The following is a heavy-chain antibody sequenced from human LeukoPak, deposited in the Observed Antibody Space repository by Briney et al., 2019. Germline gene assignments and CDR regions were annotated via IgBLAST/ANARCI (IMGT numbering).Heavy chain of an antibody. CDR2: IYPGGSDN. CDR3: ARTNYYDSSGYPPGSEYFQH. Sequence: GASLKISCKGGGSIFTSYWIGWGRPLPGKGLGWMGIIYPGGSDNRYSPTFQGQVTISADTSISRAYLQWSSLKASDTAMYYCARTNYYDSSGYPPGSEYFQHWGQGTLVTVSS. CDR1: GSIFTSYW. D-gene: IGHD3-22*01. J-gene: IGHJ1*01. V-gene: IGHV5-51*01.